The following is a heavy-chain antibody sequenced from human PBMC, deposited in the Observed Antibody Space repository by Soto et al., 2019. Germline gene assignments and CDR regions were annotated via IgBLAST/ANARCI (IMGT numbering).Heavy chain of an antibody. D-gene: IGHD6-25*01. Sequence: TLSLTFAVSGYSISSGDYWDWIRQPPGKGLEWIGSIYHSGSAYYNPSLKSRVTISVDTSKNQFSLKLSSVTAADTAVYYSARSYGGLGYFDYWGQGTLVTVSS. J-gene: IGHJ4*02. V-gene: IGHV4-38-2*01. CDR1: GYSISSGDY. CDR2: IYHSGSA. CDR3: ARSYGGLGYFDY.